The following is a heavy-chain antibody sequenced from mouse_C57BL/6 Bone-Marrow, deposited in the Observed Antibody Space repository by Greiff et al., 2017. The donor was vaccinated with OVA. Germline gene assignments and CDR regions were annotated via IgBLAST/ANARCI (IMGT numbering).Heavy chain of an antibody. D-gene: IGHD2-4*01. CDR1: GYSFSSSW. CDR3: AREDDYDWYFDF. J-gene: IGHJ1*03. CDR2: IYPGDGDT. Sequence: QVQLQQSGPELVKPGASVKISCKASGYSFSSSWLNWVKQRPGKGLEWIGRIYPGDGDTNYNGKFKGKATRTADKSSSPAYMQLRSRTSEDSAVYFCAREDDYDWYFDFWGTGTTVTVSS. V-gene: IGHV1-82*01.